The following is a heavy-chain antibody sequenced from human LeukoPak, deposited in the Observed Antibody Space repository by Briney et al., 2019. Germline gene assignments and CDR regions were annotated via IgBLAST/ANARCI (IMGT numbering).Heavy chain of an antibody. V-gene: IGHV1-2*02. D-gene: IGHD3-10*01. J-gene: IGHJ5*02. CDR2: INPNSGGT. CDR3: AREGRGYYGSGSFSLFDP. Sequence: ASVKVSCKASGYTFTGYYMHWVRQAPGQGLEWMGWINPNSGGTNYAQKFQGRVTMTRDTSISTAYMELSRLRSDDTAVYYCAREGRGYYGSGSFSLFDPWGQGTLVTVSS. CDR1: GYTFTGYY.